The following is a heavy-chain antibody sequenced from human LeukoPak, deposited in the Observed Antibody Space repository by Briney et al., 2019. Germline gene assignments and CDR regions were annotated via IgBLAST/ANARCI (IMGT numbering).Heavy chain of an antibody. CDR3: ARRPSGWTDY. CDR2: INWNGGST. Sequence: TGGSLRLSCAASGFTFDDCGMSWVRQAPGKGLEWVSGINWNGGSTGYADSVKGRFTISRDNAKNSLYLQMNSLRAEDTALYYCARRPSGWTDYWGQGTLVTVSS. D-gene: IGHD6-19*01. CDR1: GFTFDDCG. V-gene: IGHV3-20*04. J-gene: IGHJ4*02.